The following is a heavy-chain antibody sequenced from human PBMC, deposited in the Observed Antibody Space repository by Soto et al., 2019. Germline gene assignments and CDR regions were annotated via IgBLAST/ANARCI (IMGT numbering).Heavy chain of an antibody. D-gene: IGHD6-6*01. V-gene: IGHV3-48*03. CDR2: ISSSGSTI. CDR1: GFTFSSYE. J-gene: IGHJ6*02. CDR3: ARDMIAALSYYYYYGMDV. Sequence: PGGSLRLSCAASGFTFSSYEMNWVRQAPGRGLEWVSYISSSGSTIYYADSVKGRFTISRDNAKNSLYLQMNSLRAEDTAVYYCARDMIAALSYYYYYGMDVWGQGTTVTVSS.